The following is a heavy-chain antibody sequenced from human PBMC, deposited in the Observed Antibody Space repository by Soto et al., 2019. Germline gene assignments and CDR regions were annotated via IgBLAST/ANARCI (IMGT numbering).Heavy chain of an antibody. CDR3: ARDPYDYVWGSYRPYWYFDL. CDR1: GYTFTSYD. CDR2: MNPNSGNT. J-gene: IGHJ2*01. D-gene: IGHD3-16*02. Sequence: QVQLVQSGAEVKKPGASVKVSCKASGYTFTSYDINWVRQATGQGLEWMGWMNPNSGNTGYAQKFQGRFTMTRNTSISKDYMELSSLRSEDTAVYYCARDPYDYVWGSYRPYWYFDLWGRGTLVTVSS. V-gene: IGHV1-8*01.